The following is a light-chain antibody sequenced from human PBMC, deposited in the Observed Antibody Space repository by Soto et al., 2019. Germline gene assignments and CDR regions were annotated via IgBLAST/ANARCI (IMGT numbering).Light chain of an antibody. CDR3: QQSYTTPTWT. V-gene: IGKV1-39*01. J-gene: IGKJ1*01. CDR1: QTISRY. CDR2: AAS. Sequence: DIQMTQSPSSLSASVGDRVTITCRASQTISRYLNWYQQKPGKVPKLLIYAASSLQSEAPSRFSGSGSGTDFTLTISSLLPEDFATYYCQQSYTTPTWTFGQGTKVQIK.